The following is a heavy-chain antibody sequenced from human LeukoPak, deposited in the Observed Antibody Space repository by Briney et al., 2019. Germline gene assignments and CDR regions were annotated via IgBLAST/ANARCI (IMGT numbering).Heavy chain of an antibody. CDR2: IYTSGST. Sequence: SETLSLTCTVSGGSISSYYWSWIRQPAGKGLEWIGRIYTSGSTNYNPSLKSRVTMSVDTSKNQFSLKLSSVTAADTAVYYCARDPIYCSSTSCPSSDWGQGTLVTVSP. V-gene: IGHV4-4*07. CDR1: GGSISSYY. J-gene: IGHJ4*02. CDR3: ARDPIYCSSTSCPSSD. D-gene: IGHD2-2*01.